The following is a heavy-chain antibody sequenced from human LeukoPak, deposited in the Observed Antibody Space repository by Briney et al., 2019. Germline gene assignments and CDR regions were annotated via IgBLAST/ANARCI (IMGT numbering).Heavy chain of an antibody. D-gene: IGHD3-10*01. V-gene: IGHV3-23*01. Sequence: RAGGSLRLSCAASGFTFSSYAMSWVRQAPGKGLEWVSAISGSGGSTYYADSVKGRFTISRDNSKNTLYLQMNSLRAEDTAVYYCAREKTRAPLLWFGELSRGDAFDIWGQGTMVTVSS. CDR3: AREKTRAPLLWFGELSRGDAFDI. CDR2: ISGSGGST. CDR1: GFTFSSYA. J-gene: IGHJ3*02.